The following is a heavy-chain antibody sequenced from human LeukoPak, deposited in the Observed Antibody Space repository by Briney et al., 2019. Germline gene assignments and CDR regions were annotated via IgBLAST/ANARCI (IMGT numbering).Heavy chain of an antibody. Sequence: SETLSLTCTVSGYSISSGYYWGWIRQPPGKGLEWIGSGYHIESTYYNPSLKNRVSISVETSKNQISLVLTSVTAVDTAVYYCARVGLSWANLFDLWGQGTLVTVSS. J-gene: IGHJ4*02. D-gene: IGHD1-26*01. CDR2: GYHIEST. V-gene: IGHV4-38-2*02. CDR3: ARVGLSWANLFDL. CDR1: GYSISSGYY.